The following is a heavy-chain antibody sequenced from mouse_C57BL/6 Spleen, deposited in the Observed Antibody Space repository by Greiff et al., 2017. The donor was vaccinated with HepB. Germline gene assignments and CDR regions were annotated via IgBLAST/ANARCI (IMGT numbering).Heavy chain of an antibody. J-gene: IGHJ4*01. CDR2: ISSGSSTI. CDR1: GFTFSDYG. CDR3: ARGETVVATDY. V-gene: IGHV5-17*01. Sequence: EVKLVESGGGLVKPGGSLKLSCAASGFTFSDYGMHWVRQAPEKGLEWVAYISSGSSTIYYADTVKGRFTISRDNAKNTLVLQMTSLRSEDTAMYYCARGETVVATDYWGQGTSVTVSS. D-gene: IGHD1-1*01.